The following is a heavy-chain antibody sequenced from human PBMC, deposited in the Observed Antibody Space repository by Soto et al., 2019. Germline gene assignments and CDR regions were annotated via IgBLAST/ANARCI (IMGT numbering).Heavy chain of an antibody. Sequence: QVQLVQSGAEVKKPGASVKVSCKASGYTFTSYGISWVRQAPGQGLEWMGWISAYNGNTNYAQKLQGRVTMTTDPSTSTAYMELRSLRSDDTAVYYCARDLPAETIADGATDYWGQGTLVTVSS. CDR3: ARDLPAETIADGATDY. J-gene: IGHJ4*02. D-gene: IGHD4-17*01. V-gene: IGHV1-18*01. CDR2: ISAYNGNT. CDR1: GYTFTSYG.